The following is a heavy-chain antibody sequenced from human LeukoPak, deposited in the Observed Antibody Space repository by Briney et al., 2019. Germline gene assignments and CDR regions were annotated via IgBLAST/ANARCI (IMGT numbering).Heavy chain of an antibody. D-gene: IGHD4-17*01. Sequence: ASVKVSCKASGYTITGYYLHWVRQAPGQGLEWMGRINPNSGGTNYAQKFQGRVTMTRDTSISTAYMELSRLRSDDTAVYYCARGVSEATVTQFDYWGQGTLVTVSS. CDR1: GYTITGYY. V-gene: IGHV1-2*06. CDR3: ARGVSEATVTQFDY. CDR2: INPNSGGT. J-gene: IGHJ4*02.